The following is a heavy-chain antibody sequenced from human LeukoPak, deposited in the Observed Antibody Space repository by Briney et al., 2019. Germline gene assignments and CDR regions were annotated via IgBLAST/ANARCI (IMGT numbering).Heavy chain of an antibody. Sequence: SETLSLTCTASGGSISSSSYYWGWIRQPPGKGLEWIGSIYYSGSTYYNPSLKSRVTISVDTSKNQFSLKLSSVTAADTAVYYCARAVWGYIDYWGQGTLVTVSS. J-gene: IGHJ4*02. V-gene: IGHV4-39*01. CDR3: ARAVWGYIDY. CDR1: GGSISSSSYY. D-gene: IGHD7-27*01. CDR2: IYYSGST.